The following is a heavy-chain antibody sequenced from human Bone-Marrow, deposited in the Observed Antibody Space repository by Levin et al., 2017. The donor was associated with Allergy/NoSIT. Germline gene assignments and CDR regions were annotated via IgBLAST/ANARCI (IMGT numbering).Heavy chain of an antibody. V-gene: IGHV3-30*18. CDR2: ISHDGNNQ. D-gene: IGHD2-15*01. CDR3: AKDRGDCSGGGCSAMDD. J-gene: IGHJ4*02. Sequence: LSLTCAGSGFTFSGYGINWVRQAPGKGLEWVAVISHDGNNQYYGDSVKGRFSISRDNSKNTVYLQMDSLRAQDTAVYYCAKDRGDCSGGGCSAMDDWGQGTRVTVYS. CDR1: GFTFSGYG.